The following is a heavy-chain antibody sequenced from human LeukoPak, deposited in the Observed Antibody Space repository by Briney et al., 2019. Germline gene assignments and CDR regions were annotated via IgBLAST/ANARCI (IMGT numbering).Heavy chain of an antibody. V-gene: IGHV3-53*01. J-gene: IGHJ4*02. CDR3: ASLEPPHSSGWYYLNLRS. D-gene: IGHD6-19*01. CDR1: GFTVSNNY. CDR2: IWSDGRT. Sequence: PGGSLRLSCAASGFTVSNNYMNWVRQAPGKGLEWVSVIWSDGRTYYADSVKGRFTISRDNSKNTLHLQMNSLRAEDTAVYYCASLEPPHSSGWYYLNLRSWGQGTLVTVSS.